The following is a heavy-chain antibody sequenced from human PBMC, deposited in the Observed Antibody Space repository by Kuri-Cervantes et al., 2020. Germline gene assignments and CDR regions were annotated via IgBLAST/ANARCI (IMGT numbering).Heavy chain of an antibody. CDR3: ARDGGYCSGGSCFSSGLDY. CDR2: ISYDGSNK. J-gene: IGHJ4*02. CDR1: GFTFSNYA. D-gene: IGHD2-15*01. V-gene: IGHV3-30-3*01. Sequence: GESLKISCAASGFTFSNYAMHWVRQAPGKGLEWVAVISYDGSNKYYADSVKGRFTISRDNSKNTLYLQMNSLRAEDTAVYYCARDGGYCSGGSCFSSGLDYWGQGTLVTVSS.